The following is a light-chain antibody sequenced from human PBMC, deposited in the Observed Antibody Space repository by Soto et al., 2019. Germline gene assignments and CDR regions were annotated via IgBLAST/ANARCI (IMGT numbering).Light chain of an antibody. CDR2: DVS. J-gene: IGLJ1*01. V-gene: IGLV2-14*01. Sequence: QSVLTQPASVSGSPGQSITISCTGTSSDVGAHNYVSWYQQYPGKAPKLMIYDVSNRPSGVSSRFSGSKSGNTASLTISGLQAEDEADYHCSSYTTSSTYVFGTGTKLTVL. CDR1: SSDVGAHNY. CDR3: SSYTTSSTYV.